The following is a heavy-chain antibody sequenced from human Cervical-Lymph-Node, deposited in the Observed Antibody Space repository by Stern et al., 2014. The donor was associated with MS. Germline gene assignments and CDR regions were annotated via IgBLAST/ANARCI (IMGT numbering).Heavy chain of an antibody. CDR1: ENTFTGT. CDR3: ARKPANNSFDY. J-gene: IGHJ4*02. Sequence: VQLWGPGAGGRRPGAPGRVPGKPSENTFTGTIKHWVRQAPGKGLEGMGEIGPKIGNTNYAQNFQGRVSVTRDTSTTTVNMELSSLTSEDTAIYYCARKPANNSFDYWGQGTLVAVSS. CDR2: IGPKIGNT. V-gene: IGHV1-46*01.